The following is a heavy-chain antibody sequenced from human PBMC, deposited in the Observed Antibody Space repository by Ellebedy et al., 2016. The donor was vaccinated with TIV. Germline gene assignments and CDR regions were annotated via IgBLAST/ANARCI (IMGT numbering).Heavy chain of an antibody. V-gene: IGHV1-2*02. CDR2: INPDNGVT. D-gene: IGHD6-19*01. J-gene: IGHJ6*02. CDR1: GYSFTAYY. CDR3: ARAPSVDPHMDV. Sequence: AASVKVSCKTSGYSFTAYYIHWVRQAPGQGPEWVGWINPDNGVTVYEQKLQGRVTITGDTSISTVYMELSSLRSEDKAVYYCARAPSVDPHMDVWGQGTTVTVSS.